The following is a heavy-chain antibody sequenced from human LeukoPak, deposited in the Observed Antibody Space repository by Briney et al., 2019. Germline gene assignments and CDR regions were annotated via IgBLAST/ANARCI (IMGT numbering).Heavy chain of an antibody. D-gene: IGHD4-11*01. CDR2: IYTSGST. V-gene: IGHV4-4*07. Sequence: SETLSLTCTVSGGSISSYYWSWIRQPAGKGLEWIGRIYTSGSTNYNPSLKSRVTMSVDTSKNQFSLKVNSVTAADTAVYYCARHAYSNYEHWYFDLWGRSTLVTVSS. J-gene: IGHJ2*01. CDR1: GGSISSYY. CDR3: ARHAYSNYEHWYFDL.